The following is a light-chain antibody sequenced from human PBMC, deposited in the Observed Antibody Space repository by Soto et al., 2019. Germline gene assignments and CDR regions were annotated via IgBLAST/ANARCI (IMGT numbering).Light chain of an antibody. Sequence: EIVLTQSPATLSLSPGERATLSCTASQSVSSYLACYQQKPGQAPRLLIYAASNRATGIPARFSGSGSGTDVTLTIISLEPEDFAVYYCQQRSNWSPWTFCQGTKVQIK. CDR3: QQRSNWSPWT. CDR1: QSVSSY. J-gene: IGKJ1*01. V-gene: IGKV3-11*01. CDR2: AAS.